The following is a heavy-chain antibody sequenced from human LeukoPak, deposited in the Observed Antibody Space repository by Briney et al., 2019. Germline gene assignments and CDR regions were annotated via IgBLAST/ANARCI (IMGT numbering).Heavy chain of an antibody. J-gene: IGHJ3*01. CDR2: ILSSGST. CDR1: SGSINNYY. D-gene: IGHD1-14*01. CDR3: ARTNQISETAFDV. V-gene: IGHV4-59*01. Sequence: PSETLSLTCTVSSGSINNYYWSWIRQTPGKGLDWIGYILSSGSTNYNPSVKSRVTISVDASKNQFSLKLSSVTAADTAVYYCARTNQISETAFDVWGPGSVVIVTS.